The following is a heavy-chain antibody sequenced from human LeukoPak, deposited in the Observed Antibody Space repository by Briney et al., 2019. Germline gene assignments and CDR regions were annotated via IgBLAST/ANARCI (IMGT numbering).Heavy chain of an antibody. V-gene: IGHV3-7*03. CDR2: IKQDGSET. CDR3: ARDSGGRVYNY. CDR1: RFTFTTYW. J-gene: IGHJ4*02. Sequence: GGSLRLSCAASRFTFTTYWMTWVRQAPGKGPEWVANIKQDGSETYYVDSVKGRFTISRDNAKNSLYLQMNSLRAEDTAVYYCARDSGGRVYNYWGQGTLVTVSS. D-gene: IGHD6-13*01.